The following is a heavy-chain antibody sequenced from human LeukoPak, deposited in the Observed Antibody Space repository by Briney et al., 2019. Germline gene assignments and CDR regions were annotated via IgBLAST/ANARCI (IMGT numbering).Heavy chain of an antibody. CDR2: ISSSSSYI. CDR1: GFTFSSYS. J-gene: IGHJ4*02. CDR3: ASLVDTAMVVNY. Sequence: GGSLRLSCAASGFTFSSYSMNWVRQAPGKGLEWVSSISSSSSYIYYADSVKGRFTISRDNAKNSLYLQMNSLRAEDTAVYYCASLVDTAMVVNYWGQGTLITVSS. V-gene: IGHV3-21*01. D-gene: IGHD5-18*01.